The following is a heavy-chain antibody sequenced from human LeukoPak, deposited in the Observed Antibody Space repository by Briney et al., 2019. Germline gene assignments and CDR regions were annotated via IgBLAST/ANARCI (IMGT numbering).Heavy chain of an antibody. J-gene: IGHJ4*02. CDR3: ARSCTTSPVIFYY. Sequence: GESLKISCKGSGYSFINYWIGWVRQMPGKGLEWMGIIYPGDSDTRYSPSFQGQVTISADKSISTAYLQWSSLKASDSAIYYCARSCTTSPVIFYYWGQGILVTVSS. CDR1: GYSFINYW. CDR2: IYPGDSDT. V-gene: IGHV5-51*01. D-gene: IGHD2-2*01.